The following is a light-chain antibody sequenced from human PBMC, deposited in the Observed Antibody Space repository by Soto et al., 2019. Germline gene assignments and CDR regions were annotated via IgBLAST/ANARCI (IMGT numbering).Light chain of an antibody. CDR1: QSVNSNY. CDR3: HQYGLSPLHP. Sequence: EIVLTQSPGTLSLSPGESAILSCRASQSVNSNYLAWYQQKPGQAPRLLIYGASSRATGVPNRFSGSGSGTDFTLTISSLEPEDFAVYYCHQYGLSPLHPFGQGTKLEIK. CDR2: GAS. J-gene: IGKJ2*01. V-gene: IGKV3-20*01.